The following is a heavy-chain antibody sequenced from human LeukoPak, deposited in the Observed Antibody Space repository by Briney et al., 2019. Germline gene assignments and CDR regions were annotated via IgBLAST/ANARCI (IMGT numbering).Heavy chain of an antibody. D-gene: IGHD4-11*01. CDR1: GFTFSSYA. J-gene: IGHJ4*02. Sequence: PGGSLRLSCAVSGFTFSSYAMNWVRQASGKGLEWVSGITGSGGSTYYADSVKGRFTISRDNSKNTLYLQMSSLRAEDTAVYYCAKGDYSNYVRSYFDYWGQGTLVTVSS. CDR2: ITGSGGST. CDR3: AKGDYSNYVRSYFDY. V-gene: IGHV3-23*01.